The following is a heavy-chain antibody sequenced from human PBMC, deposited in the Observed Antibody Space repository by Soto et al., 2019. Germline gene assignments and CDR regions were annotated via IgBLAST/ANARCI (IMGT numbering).Heavy chain of an antibody. CDR1: GFSFTHYR. CDR3: AKAGDWNYVFDF. V-gene: IGHV3-74*01. CDR2: VNADGSST. D-gene: IGHD1-7*01. Sequence: GGSLRLSCAASGFSFTHYRIHWVRQVPGKGLEWVCRVNADGSSTNYAGFAKGRFTISRDNSKNTAYLEMNNLRVDDTALYYCAKAGDWNYVFDFWGQGTSVTVS. J-gene: IGHJ4*02.